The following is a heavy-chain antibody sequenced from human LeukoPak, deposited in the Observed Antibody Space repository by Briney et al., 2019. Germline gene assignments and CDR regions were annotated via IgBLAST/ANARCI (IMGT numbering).Heavy chain of an antibody. CDR2: IKQDGSNK. J-gene: IGHJ3*02. CDR1: GFTFSSYW. V-gene: IGHV3-7*01. Sequence: NPGGSLRLSCAASGFTFSSYWMSWVRQAPGKGLEWVANIKQDGSNKYYVDSVKGRFTISRDNAKNSLYLQMNSLRAEDTAVYYCASFRARYAFDIWGQGTMVTVSS. D-gene: IGHD3-3*01. CDR3: ASFRARYAFDI.